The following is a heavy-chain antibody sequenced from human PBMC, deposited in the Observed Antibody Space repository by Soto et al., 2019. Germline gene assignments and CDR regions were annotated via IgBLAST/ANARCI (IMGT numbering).Heavy chain of an antibody. Sequence: KPSETLSLTCTVSGGSISSYYWSWIRQPPGKGLEWIGYIYYSGSTNYNPSLKSRVTISVDTSKNQFSLKLSSVTAADTAVYYCARGAVYSNPSKGHYYYYYYMDVWGKGTTVTVSS. V-gene: IGHV4-59*12. CDR2: IYYSGST. CDR1: GGSISSYY. J-gene: IGHJ6*03. CDR3: ARGAVYSNPSKGHYYYYYYMDV. D-gene: IGHD6-13*01.